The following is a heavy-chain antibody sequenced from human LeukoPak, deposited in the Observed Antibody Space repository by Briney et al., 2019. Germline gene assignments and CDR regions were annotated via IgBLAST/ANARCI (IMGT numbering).Heavy chain of an antibody. D-gene: IGHD3-9*01. CDR2: ITSGGDYI. CDR3: ARGHYDVLTASYKWTPDY. J-gene: IGHJ4*02. CDR1: GFTFNTFN. Sequence: PGGSLRLSCAASGFTFNTFNMNWVRQAPGKGLEWVSSITSGGDYIYYADSVKGRFTTSRDNAKNSLSLQLNSLRVEDTAVYYCARGHYDVLTASYKWTPDYWGQGTLVTVSS. V-gene: IGHV3-21*01.